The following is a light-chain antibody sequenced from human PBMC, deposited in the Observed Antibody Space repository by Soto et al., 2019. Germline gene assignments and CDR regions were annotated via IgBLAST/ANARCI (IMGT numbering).Light chain of an antibody. CDR2: GAS. CDR3: HQYNNWPLT. V-gene: IGKV3-15*01. Sequence: EIVMTQSPATLSVSPGERATLSCRASQSVSSNLAWYQQKPGQAPRLLIYGASTRATDIPARFSGSGSGTEFTLSISSLQSGDFAVYYCHQYNNWPLTFGGGTKVEIK. CDR1: QSVSSN. J-gene: IGKJ4*01.